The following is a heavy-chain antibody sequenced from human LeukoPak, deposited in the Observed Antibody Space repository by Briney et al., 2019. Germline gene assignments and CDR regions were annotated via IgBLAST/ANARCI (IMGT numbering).Heavy chain of an antibody. J-gene: IGHJ4*02. CDR3: AQDRRPPLPTPFDY. V-gene: IGHV3-23*01. CDR2: ISGSGGST. Sequence: GGSLRLSCAASGFTFSSYAMSWVRQAPGKGLEWVSAISGSGGSTYYADSVKGRFTISRDNSKNALYLQMNSLRAEDTAVYYCAQDRRPPLPTPFDYWGQGTLVTVSS. D-gene: IGHD1-26*01. CDR1: GFTFSSYA.